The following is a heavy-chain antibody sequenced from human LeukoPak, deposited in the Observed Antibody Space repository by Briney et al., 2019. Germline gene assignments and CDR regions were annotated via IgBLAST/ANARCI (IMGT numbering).Heavy chain of an antibody. Sequence: GGSLRLSCAASGFTFNNYAMSWVRQAPGNGPEWLSAISGSGGSTTDADSVKGRFTTSRDNSKSTLYLQMNSLRAEDTAIYYCAKIFHTDGYYLGEHLFDAWGQGTLVTVSS. D-gene: IGHD3-22*01. V-gene: IGHV3-23*01. CDR1: GFTFNNYA. CDR3: AKIFHTDGYYLGEHLFDA. J-gene: IGHJ5*02. CDR2: ISGSGGST.